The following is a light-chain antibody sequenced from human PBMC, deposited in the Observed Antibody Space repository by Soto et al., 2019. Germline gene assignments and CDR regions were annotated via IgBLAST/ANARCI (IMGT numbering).Light chain of an antibody. J-gene: IGKJ3*01. CDR3: QQSSSTPDT. CDR1: QSISSY. CDR2: AAS. Sequence: DIQMTQSPSSLSASVGDRVTITCRASQSISSYLNWYQQKPGKAPKLLIYAASSLQSGVPSRFSGSGSGTDFTLTISSLQPEDFETYYCQQSSSTPDTLGPGTQVDIK. V-gene: IGKV1-39*01.